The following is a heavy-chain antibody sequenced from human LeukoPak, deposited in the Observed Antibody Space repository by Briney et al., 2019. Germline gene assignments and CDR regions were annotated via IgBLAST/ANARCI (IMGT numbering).Heavy chain of an antibody. CDR3: AKVRGGPYYFDY. J-gene: IGHJ4*02. CDR1: GFTFSSYA. V-gene: IGHV3-23*01. Sequence: PGGSLRLSCAASGFTFSSYAMSWVRQAPGKGLEWVSGISTSGGSTYYADSVKDRFTISRDNSKNTLYLQMSSLTAEDTAVYYCAKVRGGPYYFDYWGQGSLVAVSS. CDR2: ISTSGGST. D-gene: IGHD1-26*01.